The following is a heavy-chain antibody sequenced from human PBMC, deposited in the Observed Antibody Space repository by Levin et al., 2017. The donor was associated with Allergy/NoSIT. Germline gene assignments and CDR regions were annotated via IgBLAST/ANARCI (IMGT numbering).Heavy chain of an antibody. D-gene: IGHD4-17*01. CDR3: AHSGIDGDYPFDY. CDR2: IYWDDDK. CDR1: GFSLSTTGVV. J-gene: IGHJ4*02. V-gene: IGHV2-5*02. Sequence: SGPTLVKPTQTLTLTCTFSGFSLSTTGVVVGWIRQPPGKALEWLAHIYWDDDKRYSPSLKRRPTITKDTSKDQVVLTLTNVDPVDTGTYYCAHSGIDGDYPFDYWGQGILVTVSS.